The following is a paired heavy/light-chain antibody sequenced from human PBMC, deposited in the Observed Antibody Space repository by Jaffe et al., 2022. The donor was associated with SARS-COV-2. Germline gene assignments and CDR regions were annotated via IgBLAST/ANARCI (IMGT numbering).Heavy chain of an antibody. J-gene: IGHJ1*01. V-gene: IGHV3-30-3*01. CDR3: SRRDGGSPTRPTGGTFSN. CDR2: ISSDGSNK. Sequence: QVQLVESGGGVVQPGRSLRVSCAASGFTFSNYAMHWVRQAPGKGLEWVTLISSDGSNKYYADSVKGRFTVSRDNSMNTLYLQMNSLRLEDTAIYYCSRRDGGSPTRPTGGTFSNWGQGTLVNVSS. CDR1: GFTFSNYA. D-gene: IGHD3-16*01.
Light chain of an antibody. CDR1: TSNIGTSYG. CDR3: QTYDILKNWV. J-gene: IGLJ3*02. CDR2: GD. V-gene: IGLV1-40*01. Sequence: QSVLTQPPSVSGAPGQRVTISCTGSTSNIGTSYGVLWYQQVPGTAPKLLVYGDNRPSGVPDRFSGTKSGTSASLAITGLQPEDEADYYCQTYDILKNWVFGGGTKLTVL.